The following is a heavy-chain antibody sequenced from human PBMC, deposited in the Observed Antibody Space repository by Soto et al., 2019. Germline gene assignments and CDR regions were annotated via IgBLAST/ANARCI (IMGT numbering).Heavy chain of an antibody. J-gene: IGHJ5*02. D-gene: IGHD6-19*01. V-gene: IGHV3-66*01. CDR1: GFTFSSYS. CDR3: ARRSGWYGGLDP. CDR2: IYSGGST. Sequence: GGSLRLSCAASGFTFSSYSMSWVRQAPGKGLEWVPIIYSGGSTYYADSVKGRFTISRDNSKNTLYLQMNSLRAEDTAVYYCARRSGWYGGLDPWGQGTLVTVSS.